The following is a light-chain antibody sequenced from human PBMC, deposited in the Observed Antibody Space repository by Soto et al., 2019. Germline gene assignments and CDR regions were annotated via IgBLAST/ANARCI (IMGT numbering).Light chain of an antibody. V-gene: IGKV4-1*01. Sequence: DIVMTQSPDSLAVSLGERATINCKSSQSVLYSSNNKNYLAWYQQKPGQPPKLLIYWASTRESGVPDRFSGSGSGTDFTLTISSLQAADVAVYSCQQYYSTPPHTFGGGTKVEIK. CDR1: QSVLYSSNNKNY. CDR3: QQYYSTPPHT. CDR2: WAS. J-gene: IGKJ4*01.